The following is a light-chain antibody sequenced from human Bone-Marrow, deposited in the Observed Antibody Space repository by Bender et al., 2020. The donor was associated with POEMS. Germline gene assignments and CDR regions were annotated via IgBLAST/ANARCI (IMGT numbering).Light chain of an antibody. V-gene: IGLV1-36*01. J-gene: IGLJ2*01. CDR1: SSNIGNHG. Sequence: QSVVTQPPSLSEAPRQRVTISCSGSSSNIGNHGVNWYQQLPGEAPKLLIYYDDLLTPGVSDRFSAYKSGTSASLAISQLQSEDEALYSCAASDDSLSGWIFGGGTKLTVL. CDR2: YDD. CDR3: AASDDSLSGWI.